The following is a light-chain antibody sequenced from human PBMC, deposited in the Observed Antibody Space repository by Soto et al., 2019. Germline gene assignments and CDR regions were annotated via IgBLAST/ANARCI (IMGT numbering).Light chain of an antibody. V-gene: IGLV1-44*01. J-gene: IGLJ3*02. CDR2: SNY. CDR3: AAWDGSLNGNWV. CDR1: NSNIGSNT. Sequence: QPVLTQPPSASGTPGQRVTISCSGSNSNIGSNTVNWYQQLPGTAPKLLIYSNYQRPSGVPDRFSGSKSGTSASLAISGLQSEDEADYYCAAWDGSLNGNWVFGGGTKVTVL.